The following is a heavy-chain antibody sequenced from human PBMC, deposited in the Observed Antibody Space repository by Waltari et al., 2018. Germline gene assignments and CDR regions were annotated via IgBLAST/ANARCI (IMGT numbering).Heavy chain of an antibody. J-gene: IGHJ3*02. Sequence: EVQLLESGGGLVQPGGSLRLSCAASGFTFSSYAMSWVRQAPGKGLEWVSVIYSGGSTYYADSVKGRFTISRDNSKNTLYLQMNSLRAEDTAVYYCAKDLPPQYYGSGSYFSAFDIWGQGTMVTVSS. CDR3: AKDLPPQYYGSGSYFSAFDI. D-gene: IGHD3-10*01. CDR1: GFTFSSYA. CDR2: IYSGGST. V-gene: IGHV3-23*03.